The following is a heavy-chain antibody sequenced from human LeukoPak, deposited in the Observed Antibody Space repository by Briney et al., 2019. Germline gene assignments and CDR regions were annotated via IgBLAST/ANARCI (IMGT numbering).Heavy chain of an antibody. Sequence: ASVKVSCKASGYTFTSYYMHWVRQAPGQGLEWMGWINPNSGGTNYAQKFQGRVAMTRDTSISTAYMELSRLRSDDTAVYYCARDLPNWGFDYWGQGTLVTVSS. CDR2: INPNSGGT. CDR3: ARDLPNWGFDY. V-gene: IGHV1-2*02. CDR1: GYTFTSYY. D-gene: IGHD7-27*01. J-gene: IGHJ4*02.